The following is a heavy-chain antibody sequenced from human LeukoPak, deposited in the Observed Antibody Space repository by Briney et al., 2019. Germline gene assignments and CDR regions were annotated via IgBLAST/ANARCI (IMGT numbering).Heavy chain of an antibody. CDR2: ISAYNGNT. D-gene: IGHD6-6*01. CDR3: ARGRSGSARHNYFDY. CDR1: GYTFTSYG. V-gene: IGHV1-18*01. Sequence: KPGASVKVSCKASGYTFTSYGISWVRQAPGQGLEWMGWISAYNGNTNYAQKLQGRVTITTDESTSTAYMELSSLRSEDTAVYYCARGRSGSARHNYFDYWGQGTLVTVSS. J-gene: IGHJ4*02.